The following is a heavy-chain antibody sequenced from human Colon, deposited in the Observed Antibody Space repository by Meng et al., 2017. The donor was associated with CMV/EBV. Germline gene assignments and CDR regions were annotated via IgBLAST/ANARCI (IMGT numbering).Heavy chain of an antibody. D-gene: IGHD1-14*01. CDR3: ARDPRPDADHLDY. Sequence: CNVGDYTFVRCNINWVRQDHGQGLEWMGWISTSKAKPKYAQKFHDRLTMTTDTSTHTVYMELRSLTSDDTAVYFCARDPRPDADHLDYWGQGTLVTVSS. CDR2: ISTSKAKP. V-gene: IGHV1-18*01. CDR1: DYTFVRCN. J-gene: IGHJ4*02.